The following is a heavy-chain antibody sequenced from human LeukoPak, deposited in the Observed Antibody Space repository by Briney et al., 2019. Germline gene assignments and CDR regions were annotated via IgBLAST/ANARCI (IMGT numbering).Heavy chain of an antibody. CDR1: GFTFSSYA. CDR2: ISWNSGSI. CDR3: AKSESSSWFSALDY. J-gene: IGHJ4*02. V-gene: IGHV3-9*01. D-gene: IGHD6-13*01. Sequence: GGSLRLSCAASGFTFSSYAMHWVRQAPGKGLEWVSGISWNSGSIGYADSVKGRFTISRDNAKNSLYLQMNSLRAEDTALYYCAKSESSSWFSALDYWGQGTLVTVSS.